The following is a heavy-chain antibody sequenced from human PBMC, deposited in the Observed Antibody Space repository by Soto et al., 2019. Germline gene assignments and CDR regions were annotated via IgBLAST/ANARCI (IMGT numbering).Heavy chain of an antibody. CDR3: ARARRAPYSSGWYDAFDI. CDR1: GGSFSGYY. J-gene: IGHJ3*02. D-gene: IGHD6-19*01. V-gene: IGHV4-34*01. Sequence: SETLSLTCAVYGGSFSGYYWSWIRQPPGKGLEWIGEINHSGSTNYNPSLKSRVTISVDTSKNQFSLKLSSVTAADTAVYYCARARRAPYSSGWYDAFDIWGQGTTVTVSS. CDR2: INHSGST.